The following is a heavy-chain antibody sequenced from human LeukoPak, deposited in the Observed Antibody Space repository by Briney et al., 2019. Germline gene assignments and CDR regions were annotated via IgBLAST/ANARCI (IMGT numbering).Heavy chain of an antibody. J-gene: IGHJ4*02. CDR3: ARDGQYYYDSSGYRFPDY. D-gene: IGHD3-22*01. V-gene: IGHV3-21*01. CDR2: ISSSSSYI. CDR1: GFTFSSYS. Sequence: GGSLRLSCAASGFTFSSYSMNWVRQAPGKGLEWVSSISSSSSYIYYADSVKGRFTISRDNAKNSLYLQMNSLRAEDTAVYYCARDGQYYYDSSGYRFPDYWGQGTLVTVSS.